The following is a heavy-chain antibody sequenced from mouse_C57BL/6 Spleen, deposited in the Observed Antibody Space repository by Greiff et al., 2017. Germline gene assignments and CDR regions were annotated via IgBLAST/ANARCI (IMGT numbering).Heavy chain of an antibody. J-gene: IGHJ4*01. CDR2: IYPGSGST. V-gene: IGHV1-55*01. CDR3: ARKEDDYDDYAMDY. Sequence: VQLQQPGAELVKPGASVKMSCKASGYTFTSYWITWVKQRPGQGLEWIGDIYPGSGSTNYNEKFKSKATLTVDTSSSTAYMQLSSLTSEDSAVYYCARKEDDYDDYAMDYWGQGASVTVSS. D-gene: IGHD2-4*01. CDR1: GYTFTSYW.